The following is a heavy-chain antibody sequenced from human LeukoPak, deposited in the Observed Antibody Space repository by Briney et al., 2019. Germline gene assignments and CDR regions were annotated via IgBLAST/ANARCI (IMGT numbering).Heavy chain of an antibody. D-gene: IGHD5-24*01. V-gene: IGHV3-21*01. CDR2: ISSSSSYI. CDR1: GFTFSSYE. J-gene: IGHJ4*02. CDR3: ARGGEMATHLFYYFDY. Sequence: GGSLRLSCAASGFTFSSYEMNWVRQAPGKGLEWVSSISSSSSYIYYADSMKGRFTVSRDNAKNSLYLHMNSLRTEDTAVYYCARGGEMATHLFYYFDYWGQGSLVTVS.